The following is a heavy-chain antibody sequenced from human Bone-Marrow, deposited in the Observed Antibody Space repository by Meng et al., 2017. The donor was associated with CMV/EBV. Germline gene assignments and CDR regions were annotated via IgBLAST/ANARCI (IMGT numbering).Heavy chain of an antibody. D-gene: IGHD6-19*01. J-gene: IGHJ4*02. Sequence: SQTLSLTCAVYGGSFSGYYWSWIRQPPGKGLEWIGYIYYNGNTNYNPSLKSRVTISLDTSKNQFSLKLSSVTAADTAVYYCAREGIIAVAGTGFDYWGQGTLVTFSS. CDR3: AREGIIAVAGTGFDY. V-gene: IGHV4-59*01. CDR1: GGSFSGYY. CDR2: IYYNGNT.